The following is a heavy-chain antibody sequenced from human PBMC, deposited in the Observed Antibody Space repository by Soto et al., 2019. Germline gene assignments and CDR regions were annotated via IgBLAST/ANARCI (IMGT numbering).Heavy chain of an antibody. V-gene: IGHV3-7*01. J-gene: IGHJ4*02. CDR3: ARMGRAAGRLFDY. Sequence: EVQLVESGGGLVQPGGSLRLSCAASGFTFSSYWMSWVRQAPGKGLEWVANIKQDGSEKYYVDSVKGRFTISRDNAKNSLYLQMNSLRAEDTAVYYCARMGRAAGRLFDYWGQGTLVTVSS. CDR2: IKQDGSEK. CDR1: GFTFSSYW. D-gene: IGHD6-13*01.